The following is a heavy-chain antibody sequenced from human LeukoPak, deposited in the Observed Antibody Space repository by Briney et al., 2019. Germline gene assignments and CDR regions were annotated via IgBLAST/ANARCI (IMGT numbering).Heavy chain of an antibody. CDR2: ISGSGKST. J-gene: IGHJ6*02. D-gene: IGHD4-17*01. CDR1: GFTFSSYA. Sequence: PGGSLRLSCAASGFTFSSYAMSWVRQAPGKGLEWVSAISGSGKSTYYADSVKGRFTISRDNSKNTLNLQMNSLRAEDTAVYYCAKGTGATVTHYGMDVWGQGTTVTVSS. CDR3: AKGTGATVTHYGMDV. V-gene: IGHV3-23*01.